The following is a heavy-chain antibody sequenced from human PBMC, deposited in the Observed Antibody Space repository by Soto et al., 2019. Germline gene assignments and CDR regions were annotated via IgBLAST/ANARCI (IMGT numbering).Heavy chain of an antibody. V-gene: IGHV3-23*01. Sequence: EVQLLESGGGLVQPGGSLRLSCAASGFTFSSYAMSWVRQAPGKGLEWVSAISGSGGSTYYADSVKGRFTISRDNSKNTLYLQMNSLKAEDTDLYYCAKVGLVRRFGESERSFGIWGQGTMSTVSS. CDR1: GFTFSSYA. J-gene: IGHJ3*02. D-gene: IGHD3-10*01. CDR2: ISGSGGST. CDR3: AKVGLVRRFGESERSFGI.